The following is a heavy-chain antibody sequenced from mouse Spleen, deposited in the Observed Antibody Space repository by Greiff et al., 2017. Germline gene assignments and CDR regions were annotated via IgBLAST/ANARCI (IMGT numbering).Heavy chain of an antibody. V-gene: IGHV1-26*01. D-gene: IGHD2-4*01. Sequence: VQLKESGPELVKPGASVKISCKASGYTFTDYYMNWVKQSHGKSLEWIGDINPNNGGTSYNQKFKGKATLTVDKSSSTAYMELRSLTSEDSAVYYCARSPTMITNYFDYWGQGTTLTVSS. CDR3: ARSPTMITNYFDY. CDR1: GYTFTDYY. J-gene: IGHJ2*01. CDR2: INPNNGGT.